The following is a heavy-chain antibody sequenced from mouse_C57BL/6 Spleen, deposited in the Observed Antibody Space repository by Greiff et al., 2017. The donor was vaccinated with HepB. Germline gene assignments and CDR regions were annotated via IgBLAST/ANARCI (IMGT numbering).Heavy chain of an antibody. CDR3: ARTFYDGYYVDY. D-gene: IGHD2-3*01. V-gene: IGHV5-17*01. CDR2: ISSGSSTI. J-gene: IGHJ2*01. CDR1: GFTFSDYG. Sequence: EVKLVESGGGLVKPGGSLKLSCAASGFTFSDYGMHWVRQAPEKGLEWVAYISSGSSTIYYADTVKGRFTISRDNAKNTLFLQMTSLRSEDTSMYYCARTFYDGYYVDYWGQGTTLTVSS.